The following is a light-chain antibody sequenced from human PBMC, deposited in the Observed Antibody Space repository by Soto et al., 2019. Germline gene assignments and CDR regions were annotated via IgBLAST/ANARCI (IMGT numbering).Light chain of an antibody. CDR1: QSINAW. V-gene: IGKV1-5*01. Sequence: DIQMTQAPSTISASVGDRVTITCRASQSINAWLAWYQQKPGKAPKLLIYDVSTLDSGVPSRFSGSASGTEFTLTISSLESDDFATYYCQQYHRYSTFGQGTRV. J-gene: IGKJ1*01. CDR3: QQYHRYST. CDR2: DVS.